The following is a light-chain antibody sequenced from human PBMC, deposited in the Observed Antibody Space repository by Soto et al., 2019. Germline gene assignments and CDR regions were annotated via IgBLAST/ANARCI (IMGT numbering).Light chain of an antibody. CDR2: DVS. CDR3: CSYAGSYTP. V-gene: IGLV2-11*01. CDR1: SSDVGGYNY. Sequence: QSVLTQPRSVSGSPGQSVTISCTGTSSDVGGYNYVSWYQQHPGKAPKLMIYDVSKRPSGVPDRFSGSKSGNTASLTISGLQAEDVADYYCCSYAGSYTPFGGGTKLTVL. J-gene: IGLJ2*01.